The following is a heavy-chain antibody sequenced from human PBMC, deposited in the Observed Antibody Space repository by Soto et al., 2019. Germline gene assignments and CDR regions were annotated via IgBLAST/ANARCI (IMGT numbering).Heavy chain of an antibody. D-gene: IGHD4-17*01. CDR1: GFTFSNYD. V-gene: IGHV3-13*01. CDR2: IGTAGDT. CDR3: AREHSGVHNAFDI. J-gene: IGHJ3*02. Sequence: EVQLVASGGGLVQPGGSLSLSCAASGFTFSNYDMHWVRQPTGSGLEWASGIGTAGDTYYQGYVKGRFTISRDNAKGSLYLQMKSLRAGDTAVYYCAREHSGVHNAFDILGQGTMVTVSS.